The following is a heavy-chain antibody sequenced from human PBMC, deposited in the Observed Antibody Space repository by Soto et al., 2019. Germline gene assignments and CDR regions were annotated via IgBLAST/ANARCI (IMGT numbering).Heavy chain of an antibody. Sequence: GGSLRLSCAASGFTFSSYAMHWVRQAPGKGLEWVAVISYDGSNKYYADSVKGRFTISRDNSKNTLYLQMKGLRAEDTAVYYCARGGYGDLGAFDIWGQGTMVTVSS. D-gene: IGHD4-17*01. CDR1: GFTFSSYA. CDR3: ARGGYGDLGAFDI. J-gene: IGHJ3*02. CDR2: ISYDGSNK. V-gene: IGHV3-30-3*01.